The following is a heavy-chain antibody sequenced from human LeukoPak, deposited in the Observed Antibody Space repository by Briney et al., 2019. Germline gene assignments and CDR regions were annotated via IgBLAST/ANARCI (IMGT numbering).Heavy chain of an antibody. CDR2: INHSGST. CDR3: ARKKYSGYDCDY. CDR1: GGSFSGYY. V-gene: IGHV4-34*01. J-gene: IGHJ4*02. Sequence: SETLSLTCAVYGGSFSGYYWSWIRQPPGKGLEWIGEINHSGSTNYNPSLKSRVTISVDTSKNQFSLKLSSATAADTAVYYCARKKYSGYDCDYWGQGTLVTVSS. D-gene: IGHD5-12*01.